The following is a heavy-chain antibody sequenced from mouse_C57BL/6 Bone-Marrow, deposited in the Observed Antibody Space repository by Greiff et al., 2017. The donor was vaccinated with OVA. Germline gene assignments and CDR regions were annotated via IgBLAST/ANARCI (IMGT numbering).Heavy chain of an antibody. Sequence: VQLQQSGPELVKPGASVKISCKASGYSFTGYYMNWVKQSPEKSLEWIGEINPSTGGTTYNQKFKAKATLTVDKSSSTAYMQLKSLTSEDSAVYYCARTLRRGGTWCAYWGQGTLVTVSA. CDR2: INPSTGGT. J-gene: IGHJ3*01. CDR3: ARTLRRGGTWCAY. CDR1: GYSFTGYY. D-gene: IGHD1-1*01. V-gene: IGHV1-42*01.